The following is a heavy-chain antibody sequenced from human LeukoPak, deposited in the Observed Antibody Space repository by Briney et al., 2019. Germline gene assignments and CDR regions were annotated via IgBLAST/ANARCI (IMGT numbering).Heavy chain of an antibody. CDR1: GGTFSSYA. D-gene: IGHD3-22*01. V-gene: IGHV1-69*04. J-gene: IGHJ4*02. Sequence: SVKVSCKASGGTFSSYAISWVRQAPGQGLEWMGRIIPILGIANYAQKFQGRVTITAGKSTSTAYMELSSLRSEDTAVYYCARPQEGYYSDYFDYWGQGTLVTVSS. CDR2: IIPILGIA. CDR3: ARPQEGYYSDYFDY.